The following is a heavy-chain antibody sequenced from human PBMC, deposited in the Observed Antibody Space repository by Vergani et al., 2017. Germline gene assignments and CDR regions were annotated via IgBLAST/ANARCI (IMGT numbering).Heavy chain of an antibody. CDR3: AHRRRTYYYDSSGYYPAEYFQH. V-gene: IGHV2-5*02. CDR1: GFSLSTSGVG. J-gene: IGHJ1*01. D-gene: IGHD3-22*01. Sequence: QITLKESGPTLVKHTQTLTLTCTFSGFSLSTSGVGVGWIRQPPGKALEWLALIYWDDDKRYSPSLKSRLTITKDTSKNQVVLTMTNMDPVDTATYYCAHRRRTYYYDSSGYYPAEYFQHWGQGTLVTVSS. CDR2: IYWDDDK.